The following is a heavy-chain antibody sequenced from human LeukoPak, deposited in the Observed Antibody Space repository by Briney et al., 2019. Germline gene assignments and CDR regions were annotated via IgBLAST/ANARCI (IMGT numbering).Heavy chain of an antibody. CDR2: TSYRSTWYN. J-gene: IGHJ5*02. CDR1: GDSVSSNSVT. D-gene: IGHD2-2*01. Sequence: SQTLSLTCAISGDSVSSNSVTWNWVRQSPSRGLEWLGRTSYRSTWYNDYAVSVTGRITVTPDTSKTQFSLHLHSVTPEDTAVYYCARRLTQYDCFDPWGQGILVTVSS. V-gene: IGHV6-1*01. CDR3: ARRLTQYDCFDP.